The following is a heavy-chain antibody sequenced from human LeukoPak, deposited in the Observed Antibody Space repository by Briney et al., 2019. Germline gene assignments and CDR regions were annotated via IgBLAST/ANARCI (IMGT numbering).Heavy chain of an antibody. D-gene: IGHD3-22*01. J-gene: IGHJ4*02. Sequence: SETLSLTCAVYGGSFSGYYWSWIRQPPGKGLEWIGEINHSGSTYYNPSLKSRVTISVDTSKNQFSLKLSSVTAADTAVYYCARVGPYYYDSSGTIDYWGQGTLVTVSS. CDR1: GGSFSGYY. CDR2: INHSGST. CDR3: ARVGPYYYDSSGTIDY. V-gene: IGHV4-34*01.